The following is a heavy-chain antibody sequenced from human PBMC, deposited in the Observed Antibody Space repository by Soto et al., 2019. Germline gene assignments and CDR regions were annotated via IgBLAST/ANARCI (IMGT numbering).Heavy chain of an antibody. CDR3: ARDSSIASADYYFDY. D-gene: IGHD6-13*01. V-gene: IGHV3-30*04. CDR1: GFTFSDYP. J-gene: IGHJ4*02. Sequence: ESGGGVVQPGRSLRLSCAASGFTFSDYPMHWVRQAPGKGLEWVAVISYDGRIKYYADSVKGRFTISRDNSKSTLYLQMNSLRAEDTAVYFCARDSSIASADYYFDYWGQGTLVTVSS. CDR2: ISYDGRIK.